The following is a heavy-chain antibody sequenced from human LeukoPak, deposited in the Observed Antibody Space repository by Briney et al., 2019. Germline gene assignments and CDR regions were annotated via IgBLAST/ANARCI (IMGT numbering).Heavy chain of an antibody. CDR1: GFTFSSYS. V-gene: IGHV3-21*01. Sequence: GGSLRLSCAASGFTFSSYSMNWVRQAPGKGLEWVSSISSSSSYIYYADSVKGRFTISRDNAKNSLYLQMNSLRAEDTAVYCCARDIVTIFGVALSGMDVWGQGTTVTVSS. CDR3: ARDIVTIFGVALSGMDV. CDR2: ISSSSSYI. J-gene: IGHJ6*02. D-gene: IGHD3-3*01.